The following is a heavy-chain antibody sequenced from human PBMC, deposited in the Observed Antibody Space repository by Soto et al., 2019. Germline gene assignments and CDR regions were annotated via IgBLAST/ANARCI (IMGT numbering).Heavy chain of an antibody. V-gene: IGHV1-69*10. CDR2: IIPILGIA. D-gene: IGHD3-22*01. Sequence: ASVKVSCKASGGTFSSYAISWVRQAPGQGLEWMGGIIPILGIANYAQKFQGRVTITADKSTSTAYMELSSLRSEDTAVYYCARQISPYYYDSSGYYDYWGQGTLVTVSS. CDR1: GGTFSSYA. CDR3: ARQISPYYYDSSGYYDY. J-gene: IGHJ4*02.